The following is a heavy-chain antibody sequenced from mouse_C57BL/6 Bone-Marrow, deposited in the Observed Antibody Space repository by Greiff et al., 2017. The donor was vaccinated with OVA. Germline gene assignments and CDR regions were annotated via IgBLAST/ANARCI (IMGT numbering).Heavy chain of an antibody. Sequence: LVESGAELARPGASVKLSCKASGYTFTSYGISWVKQRTGQGLEWIGEIYPRSGNTYYNEKFKGKATLTADKSSSTAYMELRSLTSEDSAVYFCARSAGYGSSYKDYWGQGTTLTVSS. CDR2: IYPRSGNT. V-gene: IGHV1-81*01. CDR1: GYTFTSYG. J-gene: IGHJ2*01. D-gene: IGHD1-1*01. CDR3: ARSAGYGSSYKDY.